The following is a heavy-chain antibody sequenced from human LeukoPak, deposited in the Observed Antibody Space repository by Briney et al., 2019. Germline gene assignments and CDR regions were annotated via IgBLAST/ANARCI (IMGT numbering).Heavy chain of an antibody. D-gene: IGHD1-1*01. CDR3: AKSRSGSANWALQIFDN. Sequence: GGSLRLSCAASGFTFSNYAMSWVRQAPGKGLEWVSALSGSGGSTYYADSVKGRFTISRDNSKNSLFVQMNSLRAEDTAVYFCAKSRSGSANWALQIFDNWGQGTLVTVSS. V-gene: IGHV3-23*01. J-gene: IGHJ4*02. CDR2: LSGSGGST. CDR1: GFTFSNYA.